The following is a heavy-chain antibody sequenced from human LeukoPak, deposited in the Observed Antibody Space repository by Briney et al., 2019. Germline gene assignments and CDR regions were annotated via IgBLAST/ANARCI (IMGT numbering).Heavy chain of an antibody. Sequence: PSETLSLICTVSGGSISSSSYYWGWIRQPPGKGLEWIGSIYYSGSTYYNPSLKSRVTISVDTSKNQFSLKLSSVTAADTAVYYCARLGGGYYPRSPDYWGQGTLVTVSS. D-gene: IGHD3-22*01. J-gene: IGHJ4*02. CDR1: GGSISSSSYY. CDR3: ARLGGGYYPRSPDY. V-gene: IGHV4-39*01. CDR2: IYYSGST.